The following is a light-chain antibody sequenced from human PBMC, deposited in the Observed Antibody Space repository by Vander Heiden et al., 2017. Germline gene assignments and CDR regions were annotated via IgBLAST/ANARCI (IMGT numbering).Light chain of an antibody. Sequence: EIVMTPSPATLSVSPGERATLSCRASQSVSSNLAWYQQKPGQAPRLLIYGASTRATGIPARFSGSGSGTEFTLTISSLQSEDIAVYYCQQYKNWPLTFGGGTRVEMK. J-gene: IGKJ4*01. CDR2: GAS. V-gene: IGKV3-15*01. CDR1: QSVSSN. CDR3: QQYKNWPLT.